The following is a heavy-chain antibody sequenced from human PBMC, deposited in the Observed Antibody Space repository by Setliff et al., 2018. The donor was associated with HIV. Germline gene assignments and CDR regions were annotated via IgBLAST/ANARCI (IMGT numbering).Heavy chain of an antibody. CDR1: GGSISSHY. J-gene: IGHJ6*03. D-gene: IGHD6-19*01. CDR2: IHYSGSI. CDR3: ARVPSSGWYGGHHYMDV. V-gene: IGHV4-59*11. Sequence: SETLSLTCTVSGGSISSHYWNWIRQPPGKGLGWIGYIHYSGSINYNPSLKSRVNISGDSSKKQVYLMLSSVTAADTAVYFCARVPSSGWYGGHHYMDVWGKGAAVTVSS.